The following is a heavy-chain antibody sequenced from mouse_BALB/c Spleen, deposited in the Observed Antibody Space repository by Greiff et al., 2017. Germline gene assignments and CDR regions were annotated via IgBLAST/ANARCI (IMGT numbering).Heavy chain of an antibody. J-gene: IGHJ2*01. Sequence: EVKLVESGGGLVQPGGSRKLSCAASGFPFSSFGMHWVRQAPEKGLEWVAYISSGSSTIYYADTVKGRFTISRDNPKNTLFLQMTSLRSEDTAMYYCARWGNYNFDYWGQGTTLTVSS. V-gene: IGHV5-17*02. CDR1: GFPFSSFG. D-gene: IGHD2-1*01. CDR3: ARWGNYNFDY. CDR2: ISSGSSTI.